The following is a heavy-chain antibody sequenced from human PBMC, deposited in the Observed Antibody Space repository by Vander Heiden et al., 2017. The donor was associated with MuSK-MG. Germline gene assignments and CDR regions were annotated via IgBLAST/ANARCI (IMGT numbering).Heavy chain of an antibody. D-gene: IGHD3-10*01. CDR1: RGTFSSYA. J-gene: IGHJ4*02. Sequence: QVPLVQSGAEVKKPGSSVKVSCKASRGTFSSYAISWVRQAPGQGREWMGGIIPIFGTANYAQKFQGRVTITADKSTSTAYMELSSLRSEDTAVYYCASGTMVRGVIITPADYWGQGTLVTVSS. CDR2: IIPIFGTA. CDR3: ASGTMVRGVIITPADY. V-gene: IGHV1-69*06.